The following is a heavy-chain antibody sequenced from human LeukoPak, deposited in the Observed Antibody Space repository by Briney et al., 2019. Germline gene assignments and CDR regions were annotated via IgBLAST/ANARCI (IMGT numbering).Heavy chain of an antibody. CDR2: INHGGST. V-gene: IGHV4-34*01. D-gene: IGHD2-21*01. CDR1: GENFSIYF. J-gene: IGHJ4*02. Sequence: SETLSLTCAVYGENFSIYFYSWIRQPPGKGLEWIGEINHGGSTSYNPSLKSRVTISVDTSKNQFSLRLSSVTAADTAMYYCARPGLAYCGADCYSTEGYYFDYWSQGTLVTVSS. CDR3: ARPGLAYCGADCYSTEGYYFDY.